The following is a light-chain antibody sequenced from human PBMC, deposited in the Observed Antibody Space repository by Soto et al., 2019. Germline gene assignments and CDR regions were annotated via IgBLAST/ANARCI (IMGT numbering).Light chain of an antibody. V-gene: IGLV7-46*01. Sequence: QAVVTQEPSLTVSPGGTVTLTCGFSTGAVTSGHYPYWFQQMPGQAPRTLIYDTSNKHSWTPARFSGSLLGGKAALTLSGAQPEDEAEYYCLLSYDGARPVFGGGTKLTVL. CDR3: LLSYDGARPV. CDR2: DTS. J-gene: IGLJ2*01. CDR1: TGAVTSGHY.